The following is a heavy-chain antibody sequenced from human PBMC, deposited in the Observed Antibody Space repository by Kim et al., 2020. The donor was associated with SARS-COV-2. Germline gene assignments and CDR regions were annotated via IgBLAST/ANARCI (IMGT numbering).Heavy chain of an antibody. Sequence: GGSLRLSCAASGFTFSSYGMHWVRQAPGKGLEWVAVISYDGSNKYYADSVKGRFTISRDNSKNTLYLQMNSLRAEDTAVYYCARDGPDDTAMVRDLYYYYGMDVWGQRTTATVS. CDR3: ARDGPDDTAMVRDLYYYYGMDV. CDR2: ISYDGSNK. J-gene: IGHJ6*02. D-gene: IGHD5-18*01. V-gene: IGHV3-33*05. CDR1: GFTFSSYG.